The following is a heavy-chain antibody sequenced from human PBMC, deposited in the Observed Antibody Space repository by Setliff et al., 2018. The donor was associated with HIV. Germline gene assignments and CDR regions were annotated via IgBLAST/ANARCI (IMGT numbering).Heavy chain of an antibody. CDR2: IKQDGSEN. Sequence: SLRLSCAASGFTFSSRWMTWVRQATGKGLEWVANIKQDGSENYFVDSVKGRFTNSRDNTRSSLFLHMDSLTAEDTAVYYCAREALSRDGYSYFDYWGQGTLVTVSS. CDR3: AREALSRDGYSYFDY. J-gene: IGHJ4*02. V-gene: IGHV3-7*01. D-gene: IGHD5-12*01. CDR1: GFTFSSRW.